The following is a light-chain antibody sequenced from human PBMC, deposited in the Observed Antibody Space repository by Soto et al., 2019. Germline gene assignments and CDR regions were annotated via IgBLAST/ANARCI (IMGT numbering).Light chain of an antibody. Sequence: EIVLTQSPGTLSLSPGERATLSCRASQSVSSSSLAWYQPKPGQAPRLLIYGASSRATGIPDRFSGSGSGTDFTLTISRLEPEDFAVYYCQQYGSSPPKTFGQGTKVDIK. CDR1: QSVSSSS. V-gene: IGKV3-20*01. J-gene: IGKJ1*01. CDR3: QQYGSSPPKT. CDR2: GAS.